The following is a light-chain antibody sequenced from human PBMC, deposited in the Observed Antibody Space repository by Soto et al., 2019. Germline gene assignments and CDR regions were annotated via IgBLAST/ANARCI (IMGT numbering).Light chain of an antibody. V-gene: IGLV4-69*01. CDR3: QTWGTGILV. CDR1: SGHSSYA. CDR2: LNSDGSH. Sequence: PVLTQSPSASASLGASVKLTCTLSSGHSSYAIAWHQQQPEKGPRYLMKLNSDGSHNKGDGIPDRFSGSSSGAERYLTISSLQSEDEADYYCQTWGTGILVFGGGTKLTVL. J-gene: IGLJ2*01.